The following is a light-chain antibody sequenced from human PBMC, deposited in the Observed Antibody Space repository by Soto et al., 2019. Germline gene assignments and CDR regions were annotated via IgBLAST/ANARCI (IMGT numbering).Light chain of an antibody. CDR3: SSYAGSSNV. V-gene: IGLV2-8*01. CDR1: SSGVGGNHY. Sequence: QSPLTQPTSASGSPGQPVAISCTGTSSGVGGNHYVTWYQQHPGKAPKLMIYEVNKRPSGVPDRCSGSKSGTTASLTVSGLEAEDEADYFCSSYAGSSNVFGTGTKLTVL. J-gene: IGLJ1*01. CDR2: EVN.